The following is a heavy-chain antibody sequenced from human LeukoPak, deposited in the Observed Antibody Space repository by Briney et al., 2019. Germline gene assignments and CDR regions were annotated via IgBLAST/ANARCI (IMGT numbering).Heavy chain of an antibody. D-gene: IGHD5-24*01. CDR3: ARQDGYGLYYFDY. CDR1: GYSFTNYW. J-gene: IGHJ4*02. Sequence: GESLKISCKDSGYSFTNYWIGWVRQVPGKGLEWMGIIYPGESDTRYSPSFQGQVIISVDKSISTAYLQWSSLKASDTAMYYCARQDGYGLYYFDYWGQGTLVTVSS. V-gene: IGHV5-51*01. CDR2: IYPGESDT.